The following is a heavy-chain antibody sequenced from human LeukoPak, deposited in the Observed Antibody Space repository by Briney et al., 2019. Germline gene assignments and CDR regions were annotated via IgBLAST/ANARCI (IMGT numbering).Heavy chain of an antibody. CDR1: GYTFTGYY. V-gene: IGHV1-2*06. CDR3: ARVGMGATLTTSYFDY. CDR2: INPNSGGT. D-gene: IGHD1-26*01. J-gene: IGHJ4*02. Sequence: ASVKVSCKASGYTFTGYYMHWVRQAPGQGLEWMGRINPNSGGTNYAQKFQGRVTMTRDTSISTAYMELSSLRSEDAAVYYCARVGMGATLTTSYFDYWGQGTLVTVSS.